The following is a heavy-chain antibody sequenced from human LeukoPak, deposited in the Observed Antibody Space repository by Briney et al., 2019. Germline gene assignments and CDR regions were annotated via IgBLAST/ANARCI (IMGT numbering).Heavy chain of an antibody. Sequence: SETLSLTCAIYGGSFSGYYWSWIRQPPGKGLEWIGEINHSGSTNYNPSLKSRVTISVDTSKNQFSLKLSSVTAADTAVYYCARGLRYYGSGSYYSIFRRDAFDIWGQGTMVTVSS. CDR3: ARGLRYYGSGSYYSIFRRDAFDI. CDR1: GGSFSGYY. D-gene: IGHD3-10*01. V-gene: IGHV4-34*01. J-gene: IGHJ3*02. CDR2: INHSGST.